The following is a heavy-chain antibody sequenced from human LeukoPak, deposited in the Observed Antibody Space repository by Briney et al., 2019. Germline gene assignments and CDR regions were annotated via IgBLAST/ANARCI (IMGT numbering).Heavy chain of an antibody. D-gene: IGHD3-22*01. V-gene: IGHV1-8*01. CDR1: GYTFTSYD. CDR3: AKRGKDSSGYLGFDP. CDR2: MNPNSGNT. J-gene: IGHJ5*02. Sequence: ASVTVSCKASGYTFTSYDINWVRQAPGQGLEWMGWMNPNSGNTGYAQKFQGRVTMTRNTSISTAYMELSSLRSEDTAVYYCAKRGKDSSGYLGFDPWGQGTLVTVSS.